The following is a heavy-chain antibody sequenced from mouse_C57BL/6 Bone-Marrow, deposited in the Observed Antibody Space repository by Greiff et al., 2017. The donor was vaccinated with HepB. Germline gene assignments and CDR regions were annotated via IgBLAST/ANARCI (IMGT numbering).Heavy chain of an antibody. V-gene: IGHV5-9*01. Sequence: EVKLMESGGGLVKPGGSLKLSCAASGFTFSSYTMSWVRQTPEKRLEWVATISGGGGNTYYPDSGKGRFTISRDNAKNTLYLQMSSLRSEDTALYYCAREGYDGYYFDYWGQGTTLTVSS. CDR1: GFTFSSYT. J-gene: IGHJ2*01. CDR3: AREGYDGYYFDY. D-gene: IGHD2-2*01. CDR2: ISGGGGNT.